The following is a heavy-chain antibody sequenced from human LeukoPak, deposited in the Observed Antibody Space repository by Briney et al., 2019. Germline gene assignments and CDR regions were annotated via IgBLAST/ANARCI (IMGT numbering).Heavy chain of an antibody. V-gene: IGHV3-23*01. J-gene: IGHJ4*02. D-gene: IGHD5-12*01. CDR1: GFTFSNYA. CDR2: ISGSGGTT. Sequence: GGSPRLSCATSGFTFSNYAVSWVRQAPGKGLEWVSSISGSGGTTYYADSVKGRFTISRDNSKNTLYLQMNSLRAEDTAVYYCAKDPYRASSGLVDYWGQGTLVTVSS. CDR3: AKDPYRASSGLVDY.